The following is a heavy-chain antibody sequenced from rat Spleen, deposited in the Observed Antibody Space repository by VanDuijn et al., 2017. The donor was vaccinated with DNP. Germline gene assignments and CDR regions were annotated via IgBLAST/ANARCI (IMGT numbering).Heavy chain of an antibody. CDR1: GHSITSNY. J-gene: IGHJ2*01. CDR2: ISYSGST. V-gene: IGHV3-1*01. CDR3: ARFGWEPYYCDD. Sequence: EVQLQESGPGLVKPSQSLSLTCSVTGHSITSNYWGWIRKFPGNKMEWIGHISYSGSTSYNPSLKSRISITRDTSKNQFFLQLNSVTTEETATDYCARFGWEPYYCDDWGQGVMVTVSS. D-gene: IGHD5-1*01.